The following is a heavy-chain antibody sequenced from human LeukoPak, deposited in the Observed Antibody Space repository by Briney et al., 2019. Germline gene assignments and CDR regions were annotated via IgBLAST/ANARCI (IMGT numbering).Heavy chain of an antibody. CDR1: GYTFTGYY. CDR3: ARDTDDILTGYYLKWFDP. D-gene: IGHD3-9*01. V-gene: IGHV1-2*02. CDR2: INPNSGGT. Sequence: GASVKVSCKASGYTFTGYYIHWVRQAPGQGLEWMVWINPNSGGTNYAQKFQGRVTMTRDTSISTAFMELSRLRSDDTAVYYCARDTDDILTGYYLKWFDPWGQGTLVTVSS. J-gene: IGHJ5*02.